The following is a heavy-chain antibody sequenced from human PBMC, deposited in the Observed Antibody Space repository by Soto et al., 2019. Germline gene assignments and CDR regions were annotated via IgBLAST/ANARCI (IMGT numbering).Heavy chain of an antibody. CDR2: ISSTSSYT. CDR1: GFTFSDYY. V-gene: IGHV3-11*06. J-gene: IGHJ6*02. Sequence: RLSCAASGFTFSDYYMTWIRQAPGKGLECVSYISSTSSYTNYADSVKGRFTISRDNAKNSLYLQMNSLRAEDTAVYYCARVHCSTTSCPYYYYYGMDVWGQGTTVTVSS. D-gene: IGHD2-2*01. CDR3: ARVHCSTTSCPYYYYYGMDV.